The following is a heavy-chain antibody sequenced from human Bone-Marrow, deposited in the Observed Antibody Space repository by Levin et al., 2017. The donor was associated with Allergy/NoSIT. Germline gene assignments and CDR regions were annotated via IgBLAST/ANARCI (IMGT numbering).Heavy chain of an antibody. CDR3: ANFELLLNPDYYGMDV. D-gene: IGHD2-15*01. J-gene: IGHJ6*02. Sequence: PGGSLRLSCAASGFTFNTYAMNWVRQAPGKGLEWVSGISSSGGRTYYADSVKGRFTISRDISKNTLYLQMNSLRAEDTAVYYCANFELLLNPDYYGMDVWGQETTVTVSS. V-gene: IGHV3-23*01. CDR2: ISSSGGRT. CDR1: GFTFNTYA.